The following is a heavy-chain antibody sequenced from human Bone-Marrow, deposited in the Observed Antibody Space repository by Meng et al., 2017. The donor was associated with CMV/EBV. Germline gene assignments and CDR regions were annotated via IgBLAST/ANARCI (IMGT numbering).Heavy chain of an antibody. Sequence: GSLRLSCAVYGGSFSGYYWSWIRQPPGKGLEWIGEINHRGSTNYNPSLKSRVTISVDTSKNQFSLKLSSVTAADMAVYYCASTYCGGDCPGYYYNYGMDVWGQGTTVTVSS. CDR1: GGSFSGYY. V-gene: IGHV4-34*01. CDR2: INHRGST. CDR3: ASTYCGGDCPGYYYNYGMDV. J-gene: IGHJ6*02. D-gene: IGHD2-21*01.